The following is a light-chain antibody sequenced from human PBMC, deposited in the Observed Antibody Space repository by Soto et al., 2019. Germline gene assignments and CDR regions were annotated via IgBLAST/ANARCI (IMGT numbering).Light chain of an antibody. Sequence: QSALTQPASVSGSPGQSITISCTGTISDIGGYNFISWYQHHPGKAPKLVIYDVNNRPSGISYRFSGSKSGNTASLTISGLQADDEADYYCASYTRNTTLVFGGGTKLTVL. CDR2: DVN. CDR1: ISDIGGYNF. V-gene: IGLV2-14*01. J-gene: IGLJ2*01. CDR3: ASYTRNTTLV.